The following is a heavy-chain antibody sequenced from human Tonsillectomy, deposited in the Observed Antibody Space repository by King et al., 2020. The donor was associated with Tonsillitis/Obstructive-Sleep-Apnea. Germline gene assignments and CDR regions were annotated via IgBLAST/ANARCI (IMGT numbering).Heavy chain of an antibody. D-gene: IGHD2-15*01. CDR1: GFTVSSNY. CDR3: ARDPLGYCSGGSCY. Sequence: VQLVASGGGLVPPGGSLRLSCAASGFTVSSNYMSWVRQAPGKGLEWVSGIYSGGSTYYADSVKGRFTISRDNSKNTLYLQMNSLRAEDTAVYYCARDPLGYCSGGSCYWGQGTLVTVSS. J-gene: IGHJ4*02. CDR2: IYSGGST. V-gene: IGHV3-66*01.